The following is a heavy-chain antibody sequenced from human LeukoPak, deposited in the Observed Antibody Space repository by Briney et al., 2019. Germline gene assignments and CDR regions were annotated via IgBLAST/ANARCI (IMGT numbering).Heavy chain of an antibody. CDR2: LSGSGRLI. D-gene: IGHD1-26*01. V-gene: IGHV3-21*06. CDR3: ARGIVGTLDAFDI. CDR1: GFSFSSGT. J-gene: IGHJ3*02. Sequence: PGGSLRLSCAASGFSFSSGTMNRVRQAPGKALEWVSSLSGSGRLIWYAGSVKGRFTISRDNAANSLFLQMNSLRVEDTAVYYCARGIVGTLDAFDIWGQGTMVTVSS.